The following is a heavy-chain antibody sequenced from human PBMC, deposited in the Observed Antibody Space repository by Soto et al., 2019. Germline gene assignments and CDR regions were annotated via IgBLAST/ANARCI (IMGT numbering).Heavy chain of an antibody. CDR3: AKDVRPGYDILTGYPDY. J-gene: IGHJ4*02. CDR1: GFTFSSYA. D-gene: IGHD3-9*01. CDR2: ISCSGGST. Sequence: GGSLRLSCAASGFTFSSYAMSWVRQAPGKGLEWVSAISCSGGSTYYADSVKGRFTISRDNSKNTLYLQMNSLRAEDTAVYYCAKDVRPGYDILTGYPDYWGQGTLVTVSS. V-gene: IGHV3-23*01.